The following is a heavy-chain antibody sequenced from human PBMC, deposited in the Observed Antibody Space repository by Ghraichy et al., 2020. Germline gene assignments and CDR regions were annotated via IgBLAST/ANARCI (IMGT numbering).Heavy chain of an antibody. V-gene: IGHV1-69*13. Sequence: SVKVSCKASGGTFSSYAISWVRQAPGQGLEWMGGIIPIFGTANYAQKFQGRVTITADESTSTAYMELSSLRSEDTAVYYCARDLPGLVVVPAAMEGNWFDPWGQGTLVTVSS. CDR1: GGTFSSYA. CDR2: IIPIFGTA. D-gene: IGHD2-2*01. CDR3: ARDLPGLVVVPAAMEGNWFDP. J-gene: IGHJ5*02.